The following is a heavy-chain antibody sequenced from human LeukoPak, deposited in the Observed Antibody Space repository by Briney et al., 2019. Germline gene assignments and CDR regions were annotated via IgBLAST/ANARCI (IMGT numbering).Heavy chain of an antibody. CDR1: GFNFNNYW. J-gene: IGHJ4*02. CDR3: AREWAGPSFDY. V-gene: IGHV3-7*01. Sequence: GGSLRLSCAASGFNFNNYWMSWLRQAPGKGLEWVANIKDDGSEEYYVDSVKGRFTIVRDNAYNSLYLQMNSLRVEDTAVYFCAREWAGPSFDYWGQGTLVTVSS. D-gene: IGHD1-26*01. CDR2: IKDDGSEE.